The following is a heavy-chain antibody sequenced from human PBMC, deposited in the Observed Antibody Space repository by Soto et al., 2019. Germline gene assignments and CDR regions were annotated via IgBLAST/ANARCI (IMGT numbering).Heavy chain of an antibody. V-gene: IGHV1-2*02. J-gene: IGHJ4*02. CDR1: GYTFTGYY. CDR2: INPNSGGT. CDR3: AGDIVVVPAGATDCSGGSCYVFDY. D-gene: IGHD2-15*01. Sequence: ASVKVSCKASGYTFTGYYMHWVRQAPGQGLEWMGWINPNSGGTNYAQKFQGRVTMTRDTSISTAYMGLSRLRSDDTAVYYCAGDIVVVPAGATDCSGGSCYVFDYWGQGTLVTVSS.